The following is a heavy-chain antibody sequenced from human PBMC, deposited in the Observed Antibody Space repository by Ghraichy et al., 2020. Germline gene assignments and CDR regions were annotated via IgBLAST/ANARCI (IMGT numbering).Heavy chain of an antibody. V-gene: IGHV4-39*01. CDR3: ARQDIVVVVAATGFDP. D-gene: IGHD2-15*01. CDR2: IYYSGST. CDR1: GGSISSSSYY. J-gene: IGHJ5*02. Sequence: SETLSLTCTVSGGSISSSSYYWGWIRQPPGKGLEWIGSIYYSGSTYYNPSLKSRVTISVDTSKNQFSLKLSSVTAADTAVYYCARQDIVVVVAATGFDPWGQGTLVTVSS.